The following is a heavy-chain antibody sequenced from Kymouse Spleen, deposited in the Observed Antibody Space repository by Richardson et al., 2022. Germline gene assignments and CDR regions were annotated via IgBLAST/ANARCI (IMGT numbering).Heavy chain of an antibody. CDR1: GDSVSSNSAA. CDR2: TYYRSKWYN. CDR3: ARDRKRITMVRGVYYYGMDV. Sequence: QVQLQQSGPGLVKPSQTLSLTCAISGDSVSSNSAAWNWIRQSPSRGLEWLGRTYYRSKWYNDYAVSVKSRITINPDTSKNQFSLQLNSVTPEDTAVYYCARDRKRITMVRGVYYYGMDVWGQGTTVTVSS. J-gene: IGHJ6*02. V-gene: IGHV6-1*01. D-gene: IGHD3-10*01.